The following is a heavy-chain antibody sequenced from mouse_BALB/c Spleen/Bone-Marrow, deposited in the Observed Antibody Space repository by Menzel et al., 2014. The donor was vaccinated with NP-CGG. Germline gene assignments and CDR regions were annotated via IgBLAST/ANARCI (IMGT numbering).Heavy chain of an antibody. V-gene: IGHV7-3*02. CDR1: GFTFTDYY. CDR2: IRNKANGYTT. CDR3: ARDKGIVFFDY. Sequence: VQLKESGGGLVQPGGSLRLSCATSGFTFTDYYMNWVRQPPGKALEWLGFIRNKANGYTTEYSASVKGRFTISRDNSQSILYLQMNTLRGEDSATYYCARDKGIVFFDYWGQGTTLTVSS. J-gene: IGHJ2*01.